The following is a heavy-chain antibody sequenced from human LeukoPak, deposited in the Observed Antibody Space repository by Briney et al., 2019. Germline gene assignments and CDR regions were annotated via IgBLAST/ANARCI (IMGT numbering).Heavy chain of an antibody. CDR2: ISSNGGST. CDR1: GFTFSSYA. J-gene: IGHJ5*02. D-gene: IGHD1-26*01. CDR3: VGIGDP. V-gene: IGHV3-64D*06. Sequence: GGSLRLSCSASGFTFSSYAMHWGRQAPGQGLEYGSAISSNGGSTYYADSVKGRFTISRDNSKNTLYLHMSSLRAEDTAVYYCVGIGDPWGQGTLVTVSS.